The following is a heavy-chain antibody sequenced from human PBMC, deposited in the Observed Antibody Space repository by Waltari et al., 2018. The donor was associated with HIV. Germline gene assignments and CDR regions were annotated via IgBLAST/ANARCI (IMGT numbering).Heavy chain of an antibody. D-gene: IGHD1-20*01. CDR1: GGSISSSSYY. V-gene: IGHV4-39*01. Sequence: QLQLQESGPGLVKPSETLSLTCTVSGGSISSSSYYWGWIRQPPGKGLEWIGSIYYSGSTYYNPSLKSRVTISVDTSKNQFSLKLSSVTAADTAVCYCARHGKYNNLKQGYYFDYWGQGTLVTVSS. J-gene: IGHJ4*02. CDR3: ARHGKYNNLKQGYYFDY. CDR2: IYYSGST.